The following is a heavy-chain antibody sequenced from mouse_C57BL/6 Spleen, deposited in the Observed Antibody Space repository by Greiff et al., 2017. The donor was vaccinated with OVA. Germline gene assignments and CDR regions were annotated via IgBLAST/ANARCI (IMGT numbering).Heavy chain of an antibody. CDR1: GFTFTDYY. CDR3: ARFHYDGYYGNWYFDV. CDR2: IRNKANGYTT. D-gene: IGHD2-3*01. Sequence: EVQLVESGGGLVQPGGSLSLSCAASGFTFTDYYMSWVRQPPGKALEWLGFIRNKANGYTTEYSASVKGRFTISRDNSQSILYLQMNALRAEDSATYYCARFHYDGYYGNWYFDVWGTGTTVTVSS. J-gene: IGHJ1*03. V-gene: IGHV7-3*01.